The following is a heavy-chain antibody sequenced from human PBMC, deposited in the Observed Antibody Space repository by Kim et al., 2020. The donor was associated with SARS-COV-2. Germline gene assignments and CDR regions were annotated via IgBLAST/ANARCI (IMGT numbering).Heavy chain of an antibody. D-gene: IGHD6-19*01. J-gene: IGHJ4*02. CDR3: ARRMGGWLDY. V-gene: IGHV4-39*01. CDR2: ST. Sequence: STYYNPSLKSRVTISVDTSKNQFSLKLSSVTAADTAVYYCARRMGGWLDYWGQGTLVTVSS.